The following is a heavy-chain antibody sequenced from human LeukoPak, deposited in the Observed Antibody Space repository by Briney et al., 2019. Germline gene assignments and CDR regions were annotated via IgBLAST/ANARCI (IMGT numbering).Heavy chain of an antibody. V-gene: IGHV3-23*01. D-gene: IGHD1-26*01. CDR1: GFTFSTYA. Sequence: GGSLRLSCAASGFTFSTYAMSWVRQAPGKGLEWVSAISAGGDATYYAGSVRGRFTISRDNSKNTLYLQMNSLRAEDTAVYYCAQAPSGTFRLFDCWGQGTLVTVSS. J-gene: IGHJ4*02. CDR3: AQAPSGTFRLFDC. CDR2: ISAGGDAT.